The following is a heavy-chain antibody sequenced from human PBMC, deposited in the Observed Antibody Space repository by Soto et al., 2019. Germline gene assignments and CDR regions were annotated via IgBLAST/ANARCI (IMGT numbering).Heavy chain of an antibody. CDR2: ISNDGSNK. Sequence: QVQLVESGGGVVQPGRSLRLSCAVSGFTFSSYGMHWVRQAPGKGLEWAAVISNDGSNKYYADSVKGRFTISRDNSKNALYLQMNSLRAEDTAVYYCAKDYVDWSPYFQQWGQGTLVTVSS. CDR3: AKDYVDWSPYFQQ. CDR1: GFTFSSYG. D-gene: IGHD3-9*01. J-gene: IGHJ1*01. V-gene: IGHV3-30*18.